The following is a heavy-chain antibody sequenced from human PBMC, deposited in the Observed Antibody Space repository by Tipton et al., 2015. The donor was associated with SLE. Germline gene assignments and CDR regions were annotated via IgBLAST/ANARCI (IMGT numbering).Heavy chain of an antibody. Sequence: TLSLTCTVSGGSISSYYWSWIRQPAGKGLEWIGRIYTSGSTNYNPSLKSRVTMSVDTSKNQFSLKLSSVTAADTAVYYCARTNLQGSLVDWYFDLWGRGTLVTVSS. D-gene: IGHD5-24*01. CDR3: ARTNLQGSLVDWYFDL. V-gene: IGHV4-4*07. CDR1: GGSISSYY. J-gene: IGHJ2*01. CDR2: IYTSGST.